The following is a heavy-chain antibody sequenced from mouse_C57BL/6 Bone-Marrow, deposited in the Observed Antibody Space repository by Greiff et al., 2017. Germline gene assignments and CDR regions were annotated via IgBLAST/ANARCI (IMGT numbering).Heavy chain of an antibody. V-gene: IGHV1-82*01. CDR3: ARKGTMMNYYAMDY. CDR2: IYPGDGDT. Sequence: QVQLKESGPELVKPGASVKISCKASGYAFSSSWMNWVKQRPGKGLEWIGRIYPGDGDTNYNGKFKGKATLTAAKSSRTAYLQLSSLTSEDSAVYFCARKGTMMNYYAMDYWGQGTSVTVSS. CDR1: GYAFSSSW. J-gene: IGHJ4*01. D-gene: IGHD2-3*01.